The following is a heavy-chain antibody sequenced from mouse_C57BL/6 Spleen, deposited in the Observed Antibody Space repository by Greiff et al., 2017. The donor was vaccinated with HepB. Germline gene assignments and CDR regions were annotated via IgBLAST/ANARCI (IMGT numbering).Heavy chain of an antibody. D-gene: IGHD2-4*01. CDR1: GYSITSDY. Sequence: EVKLVESGPGLAKPSQTLSLTCSVTGYSITSDYWHWIRKFPGNKLEYMGYISYSGSTYYNPSLKSRISITRDKSKIQYYLPLDSVTTEDTATYYCARYGVYDYGAMDYWGQGTSVTVSS. V-gene: IGHV3-8*01. CDR2: ISYSGST. J-gene: IGHJ4*01. CDR3: ARYGVYDYGAMDY.